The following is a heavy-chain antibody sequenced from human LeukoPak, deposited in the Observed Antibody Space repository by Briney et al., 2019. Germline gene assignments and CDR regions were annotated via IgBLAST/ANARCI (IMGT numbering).Heavy chain of an antibody. D-gene: IGHD1-26*01. CDR1: GYTFTSYG. V-gene: IGHV1-18*01. CDR2: TSTYNGNT. CDR3: ARDLDESYGAYYYYGMDV. J-gene: IGHJ6*02. Sequence: ASVKVSCKASGYTFTSYGISWVRQAPGQGLEWMGWTSTYNGNTHYAEKFQGRVTMTRDTSTSTVYMELSSLRSEDTAVYYCARDLDESYGAYYYYGMDVWGRGTTVTVSS.